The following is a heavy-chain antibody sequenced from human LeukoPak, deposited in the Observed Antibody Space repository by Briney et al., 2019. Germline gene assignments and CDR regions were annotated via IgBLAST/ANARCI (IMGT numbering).Heavy chain of an antibody. CDR2: IHYSGDI. J-gene: IGHJ4*02. Sequence: SETLSLTCTVSGASISTSYWYWIRQPPGKGLEWIGCIHYSGDINYNPSLKSRVTISAYTSKNQLSLKLSSVTAADTAVYYCARGRWELPPLDYWGQGTLVTVSS. CDR1: GASISTSY. D-gene: IGHD1-26*01. V-gene: IGHV4-59*01. CDR3: ARGRWELPPLDY.